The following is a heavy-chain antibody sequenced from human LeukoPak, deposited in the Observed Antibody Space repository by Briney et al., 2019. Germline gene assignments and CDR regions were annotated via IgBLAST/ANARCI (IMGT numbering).Heavy chain of an antibody. Sequence: ASVKVSCKASGYTFTGYYMRWVRQAPGQGLEWMGWINPNSGGTNYAQKFQGRVTMTRDTSISTAYMELSRLRSDDTAVYYCARDRAAVAGNWFDPWGQGTLVTVSS. CDR1: GYTFTGYY. J-gene: IGHJ5*02. CDR2: INPNSGGT. V-gene: IGHV1-2*02. D-gene: IGHD6-19*01. CDR3: ARDRAAVAGNWFDP.